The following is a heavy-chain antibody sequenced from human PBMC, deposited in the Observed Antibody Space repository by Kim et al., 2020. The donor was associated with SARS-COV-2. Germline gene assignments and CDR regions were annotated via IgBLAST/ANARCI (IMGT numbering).Heavy chain of an antibody. D-gene: IGHD7-27*01. CDR1: GFTFSSNY. CDR2: IYSGGST. V-gene: IGHV3-53*01. Sequence: GGSLRLSCAASGFTFSSNYMSWVRQAPGKGLEWVSVIYSGGSTYYADSVKGRFTISRDNSKNTLYLQMNSLRAEDTAVYYCARDHLTGDSSWYFDLWGRGTLVTVSS. CDR3: ARDHLTGDSSWYFDL. J-gene: IGHJ2*01.